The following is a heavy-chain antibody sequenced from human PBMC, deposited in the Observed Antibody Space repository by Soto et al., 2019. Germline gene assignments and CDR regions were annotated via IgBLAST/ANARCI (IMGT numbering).Heavy chain of an antibody. CDR3: ARGRDGYNFGAFDI. V-gene: IGHV4-59*02. Sequence: SETLSLTCNVSGGSVSGYHWSWIRQPPGKGLEWIGYIYYSGSTNYNPSLKSRVTISVDTSKNQFSLKLSSVTAADTAVHYCARGRDGYNFGAFDIWGQGTMVTVSS. CDR1: GGSVSGYH. CDR2: IYYSGST. D-gene: IGHD5-12*01. J-gene: IGHJ3*02.